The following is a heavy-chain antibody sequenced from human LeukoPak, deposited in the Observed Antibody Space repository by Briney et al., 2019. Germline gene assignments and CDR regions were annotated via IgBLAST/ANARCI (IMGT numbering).Heavy chain of an antibody. V-gene: IGHV1-69*05. CDR3: ARRLPYSSSFDY. CDR1: GGTFSSYA. CDR2: IIPIFGTA. D-gene: IGHD6-13*01. Sequence: SVKVSCKASGGTFSSYAISWVRQAPGQGLEWMGGIIPIFGTANYAQKFQGRVTMTRDMSTSTVYMELGSLRSEDTAVYYCARRLPYSSSFDYWGQGTLVTVSS. J-gene: IGHJ4*02.